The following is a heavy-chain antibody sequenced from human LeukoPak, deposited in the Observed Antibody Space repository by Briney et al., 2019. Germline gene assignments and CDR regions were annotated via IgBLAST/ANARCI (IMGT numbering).Heavy chain of an antibody. V-gene: IGHV5-51*01. CDR1: GYNFNNFW. J-gene: IGHJ4*02. CDR2: VFGGDSDT. D-gene: IGHD3-22*01. CDR3: ARTSYRYESSGFDH. Sequence: GESLKISCKGSGYNFNNFWIAWVRQMPGKGLEFMGMVFGGDSDTRYSPSFQGQVTISADMSIGNAYLQRSSLKASDTAIYYCARTSYRYESSGFDHWGQGTLVTVSS.